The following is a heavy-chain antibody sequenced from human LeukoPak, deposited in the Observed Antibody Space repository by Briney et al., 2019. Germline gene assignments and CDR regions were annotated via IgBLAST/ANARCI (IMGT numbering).Heavy chain of an antibody. CDR2: IYHSGST. Sequence: IPSETLSLTCTVSGGSISSSSYYWGWIRQAPGKGLEWIGTIYHSGSTEYNPSLKSRVAIFVDTSKNQFSLILHSVAAADTAVYYCARRSEFDNTHYHYFDYWGQGALVTVSS. J-gene: IGHJ4*02. V-gene: IGHV4-39*01. D-gene: IGHD2-15*01. CDR1: GGSISSSSYY. CDR3: ARRSEFDNTHYHYFDY.